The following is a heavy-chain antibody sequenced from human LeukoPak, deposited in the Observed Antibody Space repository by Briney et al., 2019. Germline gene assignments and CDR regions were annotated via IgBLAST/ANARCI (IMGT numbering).Heavy chain of an antibody. V-gene: IGHV3-48*01. CDR1: GFTFNTYS. Sequence: GGSLRLSCAASGFTFNTYSMNWVRQAPGKGLEWISYISSSSETIYYADSVKGRFTISRDNAKNSLYLQMNSLRAEDTAVYYCAREGGYSSFDYWGQGTLVTVSS. D-gene: IGHD6-19*01. CDR3: AREGGYSSFDY. CDR2: ISSSSETI. J-gene: IGHJ4*02.